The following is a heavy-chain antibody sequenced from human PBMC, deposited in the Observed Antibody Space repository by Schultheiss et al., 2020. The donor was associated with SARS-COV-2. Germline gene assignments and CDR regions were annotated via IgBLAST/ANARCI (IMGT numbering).Heavy chain of an antibody. J-gene: IGHJ4*02. D-gene: IGHD3-22*01. CDR1: GFTFSSHG. CDR3: ARDQGHYYDSSGYGVTQHFDY. Sequence: GESLKISCAASGFTFSSHGVHWVRQAPGKGLEWVAVISYDGSNKYYADSVKGRFTISRDNSKNTLYLQMNSLRAEDTAVYYCARDQGHYYDSSGYGVTQHFDYWGQGTLVTVSS. CDR2: ISYDGSNK. V-gene: IGHV3-30*03.